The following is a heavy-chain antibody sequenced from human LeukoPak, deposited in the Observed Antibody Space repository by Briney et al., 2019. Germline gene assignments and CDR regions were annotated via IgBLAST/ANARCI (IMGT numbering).Heavy chain of an antibody. CDR3: ARSPTDFWSGYRSEYYYYYYMDV. Sequence: SSVKVSCKASGGTFSSYAISWVRQAPGQGLEWMGGIIPIFGTANYAQKFQGRVTITTDESTSTAYMELSSLRSEDTAVYYCARSPTDFWSGYRSEYYYYYYMDVWGKGTTVTVSS. CDR2: IIPIFGTA. D-gene: IGHD3-3*01. J-gene: IGHJ6*03. CDR1: GGTFSSYA. V-gene: IGHV1-69*05.